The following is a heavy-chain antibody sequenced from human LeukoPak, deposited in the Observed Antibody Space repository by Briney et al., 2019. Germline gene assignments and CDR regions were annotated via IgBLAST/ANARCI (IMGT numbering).Heavy chain of an antibody. V-gene: IGHV1-46*01. D-gene: IGHD6-13*01. CDR1: GYTFTSYY. CDR2: INPSGGST. CDR3: ARENRQQLFDY. J-gene: IGHJ4*02. Sequence: GASVKVSCKASGYTFTSYYMHWVRHAPGQGLEWMGIINPSGGSTSYAQKFQGRVTMTRDTSTSTVYMELSSLRSEDTAVYYCARENRQQLFDYWGQGTLVSVSS.